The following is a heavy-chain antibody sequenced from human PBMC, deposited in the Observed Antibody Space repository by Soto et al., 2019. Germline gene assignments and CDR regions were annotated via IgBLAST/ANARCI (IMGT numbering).Heavy chain of an antibody. CDR2: ISGSGGST. Sequence: HGGYLRHSYAASGVTFSSNAVSWVRQAPGKGLEWVSAISGSGGSTHYADSVKGRFTISRDNSKNTLYLQMNSLRAEDTAVYYCAKRVGYGQWLPFDYWGQGTLVTGSS. V-gene: IGHV3-23*01. J-gene: IGHJ4*02. D-gene: IGHD6-19*01. CDR1: GVTFSSNA. CDR3: AKRVGYGQWLPFDY.